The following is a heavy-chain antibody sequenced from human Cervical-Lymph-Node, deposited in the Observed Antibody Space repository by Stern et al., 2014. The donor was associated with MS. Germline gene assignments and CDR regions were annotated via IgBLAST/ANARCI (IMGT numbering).Heavy chain of an antibody. Sequence: VQLVESGGGLVQPGGSLRLSCVASGFPFSDYSVNWVRPAPGQGLEWVSSISSTGTYIHYADSGKGRFTISRDNAKNSLYLQRNSLRAEDTAVYYCATDLMTTVTTIEYWGQGALVTVSS. J-gene: IGHJ4*02. V-gene: IGHV3-21*01. CDR2: ISSTGTYI. CDR3: ATDLMTTVTTIEY. D-gene: IGHD4-17*01. CDR1: GFPFSDYS.